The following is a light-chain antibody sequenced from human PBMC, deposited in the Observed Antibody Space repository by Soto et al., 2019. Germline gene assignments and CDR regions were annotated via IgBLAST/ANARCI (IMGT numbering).Light chain of an antibody. CDR1: SSDIGSNY. V-gene: IGLV1-47*01. CDR2: KND. Sequence: QAVVTQPPSASGTPGQRVTISCTGSSSDIGSNYVYWYQQLPEMAPKLLIYKNDQRPSGISERFSGSKSGTSASLAISGLRTEDEANYYCASWDDTLSGRVFGGGTKLTVL. CDR3: ASWDDTLSGRV. J-gene: IGLJ3*02.